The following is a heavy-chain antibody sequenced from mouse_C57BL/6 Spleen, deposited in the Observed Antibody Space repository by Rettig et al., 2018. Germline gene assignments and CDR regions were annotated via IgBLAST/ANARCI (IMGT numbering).Heavy chain of an antibody. CDR2: INTYSGVP. CDR1: GYTFTTYG. Sequence: QIQLVQSGPELKKPGETVKISCKASGYTFTTYGMSWVKQAPGKGLKWMGWINTYSGVPTYADDFKGRFAFSLETSASTAYLQINNLKNEDTATYFCARDSNWYFDVWGTGT. D-gene: IGHD2-5*01. V-gene: IGHV9-3*01. J-gene: IGHJ1*03. CDR3: ARDSNWYFDV.